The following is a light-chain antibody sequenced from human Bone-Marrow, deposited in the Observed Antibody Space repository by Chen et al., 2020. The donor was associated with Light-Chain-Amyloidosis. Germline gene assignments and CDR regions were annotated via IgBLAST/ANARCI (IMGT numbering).Light chain of an antibody. CDR3: SSYTITNTLV. Sequence: QSALTQPASVSGSPGQSITISCSGTSSDVGGDNHVSWYQQHPDKSPKLMIYELTNRPSWVPDRFSGSKSDNTASLTISGLHTEDEADYFCSSYTITNTLVFGSGTRVTVL. CDR2: ELT. J-gene: IGLJ1*01. CDR1: SSDVGGDNH. V-gene: IGLV2-14*01.